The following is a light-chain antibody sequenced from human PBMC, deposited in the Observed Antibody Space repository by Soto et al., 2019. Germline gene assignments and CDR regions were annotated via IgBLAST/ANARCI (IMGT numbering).Light chain of an antibody. CDR1: QSLLHSNGYNY. CDR3: QQTYSAPG. Sequence: MTQSPLSLPVTPGEPASISCRSSQSLLHSNGYNYLYWYQHKAGQAPKLLIYTASSLQSGVPSRFSGSGSGTDFTLTISSLQPEDSATYYCQQTYSAPGFGQGTRLEIK. CDR2: TAS. J-gene: IGKJ5*01. V-gene: IGKV1-39*01.